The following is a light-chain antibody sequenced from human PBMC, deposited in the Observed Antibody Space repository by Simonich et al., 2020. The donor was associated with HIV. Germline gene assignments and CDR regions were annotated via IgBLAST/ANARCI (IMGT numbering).Light chain of an antibody. CDR3: QQYYSTPRT. Sequence: DIVMTQFPDSLAVSLGERATINCKSSQSVLSSSNNKNYLAWDQQKPGQPPKLLIYWASTRESGVPDRFSGSGSGTDFTLTISSLQAEDVAVYYCQQYYSTPRTFGQGTKVEIK. J-gene: IGKJ1*01. CDR1: QSVLSSSNNKNY. V-gene: IGKV4-1*01. CDR2: WAS.